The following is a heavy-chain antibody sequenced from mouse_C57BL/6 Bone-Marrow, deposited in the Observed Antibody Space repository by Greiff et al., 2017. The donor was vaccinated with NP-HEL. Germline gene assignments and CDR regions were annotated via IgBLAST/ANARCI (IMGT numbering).Heavy chain of an antibody. CDR3: ARDQGLRRGDNYAMGY. CDR2: INYDGSST. D-gene: IGHD2-2*01. J-gene: IGHJ4*01. V-gene: IGHV5-16*01. Sequence: EVKLVESEGGLVQPGSSMKLSCSASGFTFSDYYMSWVRQVPEKGLEWVANINYDGSSTYYLDSLQSRFIISRDNAMNILYLQMSSLKSEDKATYYGARDQGLRRGDNYAMGYWGQGTSVTVSS. CDR1: GFTFSDYY.